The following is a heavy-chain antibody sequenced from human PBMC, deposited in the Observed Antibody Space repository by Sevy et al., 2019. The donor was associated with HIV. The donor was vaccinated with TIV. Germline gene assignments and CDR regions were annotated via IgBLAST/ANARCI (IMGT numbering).Heavy chain of an antibody. D-gene: IGHD2-15*01. Sequence: GGSLRLSCAASGFIFSSYGMHWVRQAPGKGLEWVAVTSSDGSNEYYADSVKGRFTISRDNSKKTLFLQMNSLRAEDTAVYYCAKDGVAVVAATRYYYGMDVWGQGTTVIVSS. V-gene: IGHV3-30*18. CDR2: TSSDGSNE. CDR3: AKDGVAVVAATRYYYGMDV. CDR1: GFIFSSYG. J-gene: IGHJ6*02.